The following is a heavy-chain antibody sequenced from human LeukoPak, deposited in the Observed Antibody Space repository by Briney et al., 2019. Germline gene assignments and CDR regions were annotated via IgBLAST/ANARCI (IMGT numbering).Heavy chain of an antibody. Sequence: GGSLRLSCAASGFTFSDHHMDWVRQAPGEGLEWVARIRNKANRYTTEYAASVKGRFTISRDDSENSLYLQMDSLKTEDTAVYYCARSPLGIAPFDYWGQGTLVTVSS. D-gene: IGHD7-27*01. CDR1: GFTFSDHH. CDR3: ARSPLGIAPFDY. CDR2: IRNKANRYTT. J-gene: IGHJ4*02. V-gene: IGHV3-72*01.